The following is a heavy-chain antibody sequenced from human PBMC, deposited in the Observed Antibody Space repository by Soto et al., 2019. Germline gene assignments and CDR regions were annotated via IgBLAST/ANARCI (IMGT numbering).Heavy chain of an antibody. D-gene: IGHD5-18*01. CDR1: GGSVSSGSYY. Sequence: SSETLSLTCTVSGGSVSSGSYYWSWIRQPPGKGLEWIGYIYYSGSTNYNPSLKSRVTISVDTSKNQFSLKLSSVTAADTAVYYCARTWIQLWFGFDYWGQGTLVTVSS. CDR3: ARTWIQLWFGFDY. J-gene: IGHJ4*02. CDR2: IYYSGST. V-gene: IGHV4-61*01.